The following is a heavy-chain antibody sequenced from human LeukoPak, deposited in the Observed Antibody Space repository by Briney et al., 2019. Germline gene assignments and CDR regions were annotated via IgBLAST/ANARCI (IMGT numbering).Heavy chain of an antibody. CDR3: ARQGYYGSGSL. J-gene: IGHJ4*02. Sequence: SETLSLTCTVSGDSISSYYWSWIRQPPGKGLEWIGYIYYSGSTNCNPSLKSRVTISVDTSKNQFSLKLSSVTAADTAVYYCARQGYYGSGSLWGQGTLVTVSS. CDR1: GDSISSYY. D-gene: IGHD3-10*01. V-gene: IGHV4-59*08. CDR2: IYYSGST.